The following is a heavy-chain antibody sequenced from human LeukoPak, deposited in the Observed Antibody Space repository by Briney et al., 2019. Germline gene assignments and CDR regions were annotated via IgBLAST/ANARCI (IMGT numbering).Heavy chain of an antibody. CDR3: ASSPKDKKAVAGVFQH. D-gene: IGHD6-19*01. CDR1: GGSFSGYY. CDR2: INHSGST. V-gene: IGHV4-34*01. Sequence: MTSETLSLTCAVYGGSFSGYYWRWIRPPPGKGLEWIGEINHSGSTNYNPSLKSRVTISVDTSKNQFSLKLSSVTAADTAVYYCASSPKDKKAVAGVFQHWGQGTLVTVSS. J-gene: IGHJ1*01.